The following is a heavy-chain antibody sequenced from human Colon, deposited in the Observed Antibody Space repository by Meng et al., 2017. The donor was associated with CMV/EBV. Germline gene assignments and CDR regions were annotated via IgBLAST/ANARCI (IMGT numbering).Heavy chain of an antibody. CDR2: IFPTGSA. CDR3: ARDSDGSGTFSYWFDP. CDR1: GGYLNDFY. Sequence: QVLLQESGPGLVKPSETLSLTCTVSGGYLNDFYWNWIRQPVGKGLEWIGRIFPTGSAYYNSSLNSRVTMSVDTSKNQFSLKLTSVTAADTAAYYCARDSDGSGTFSYWFDPWGQGTLVTVSS. D-gene: IGHD3-10*01. J-gene: IGHJ5*02. V-gene: IGHV4-4*07.